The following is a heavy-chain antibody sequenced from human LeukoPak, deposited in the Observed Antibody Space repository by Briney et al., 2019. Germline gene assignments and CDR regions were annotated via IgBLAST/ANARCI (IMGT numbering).Heavy chain of an antibody. CDR3: AREDYYFDS. CDR1: NGPINTYQ. Sequence: PSETLSLTCTVSNGPINTYQWSWIRQPPGKGMEWIGYIYYSGTTNYNPSLNGRVTISIDTSKKEFSLKLKSVTAADTALYYCAREDYYFDSWGQGAQVTVSS. V-gene: IGHV4-59*01. CDR2: IYYSGTT. J-gene: IGHJ4*02.